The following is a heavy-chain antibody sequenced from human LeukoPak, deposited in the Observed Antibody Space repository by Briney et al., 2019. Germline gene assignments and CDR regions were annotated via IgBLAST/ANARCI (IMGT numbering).Heavy chain of an antibody. CDR2: IYDSGST. J-gene: IGHJ4*02. Sequence: SETLSLTCTVSGGSISSYFWSWIRQPPGQGLEWIGYIYDSGSTNYNPSLKSRVTISVDTSKNQFSLRLSSVTAADTAVYYCARVTGYMIEDYFDYWGQGTLVTVSS. CDR3: ARVTGYMIEDYFDY. D-gene: IGHD3-22*01. V-gene: IGHV4-59*01. CDR1: GGSISSYF.